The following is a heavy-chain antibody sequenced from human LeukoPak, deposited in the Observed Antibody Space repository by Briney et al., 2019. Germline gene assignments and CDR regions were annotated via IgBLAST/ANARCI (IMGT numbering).Heavy chain of an antibody. CDR3: ARGRPWLVH. CDR1: GGSFSGYY. V-gene: IGHV4-34*01. Sequence: PSETLSLTCAVYGGSFSGYYWSWIRQPPGKGLEWIGEINHSGSTNYNPSLKSRVTISVDTTKNQCSLKLSSVTAADTAVYYCARGRPWLVHWGQGTLVT. J-gene: IGHJ4*02. CDR2: INHSGST. D-gene: IGHD6-19*01.